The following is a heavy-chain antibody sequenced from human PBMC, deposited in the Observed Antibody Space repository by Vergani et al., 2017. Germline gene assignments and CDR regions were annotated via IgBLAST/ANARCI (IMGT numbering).Heavy chain of an antibody. CDR2: IYYSGST. J-gene: IGHJ5*02. Sequence: QLQLQESGPGLVKPSATLSLTCSVSGASIRSRNYYWGWIRQPPGKGLEWIANIYYSGSTYYNPSLKSRVTISVDTSKNQFSLKLSSVTAADTAVYFCATHSTVECLVRLGWIVPWGQGILVTVSS. V-gene: IGHV4-39*01. D-gene: IGHD4-23*01. CDR3: ATHSTVECLVRLGWIVP. CDR1: GASIRSRNYY.